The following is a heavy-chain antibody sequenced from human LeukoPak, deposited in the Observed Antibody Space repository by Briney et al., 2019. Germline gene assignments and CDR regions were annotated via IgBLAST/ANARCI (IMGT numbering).Heavy chain of an antibody. J-gene: IGHJ2*01. CDR3: AREYPPFRSIGYSDL. V-gene: IGHV3-66*01. CDR1: GFTVSSNY. Sequence: GGSLRLSCAASGFTVSSNYMSWVRQAPGKGLEWVSVIYSGGSTYYADSVKGRFTISRDNSKNTLYLQMNSLRAEDTAVYYCAREYPPFRSIGYSDLWGRGTLVTVSS. D-gene: IGHD3-16*01. CDR2: IYSGGST.